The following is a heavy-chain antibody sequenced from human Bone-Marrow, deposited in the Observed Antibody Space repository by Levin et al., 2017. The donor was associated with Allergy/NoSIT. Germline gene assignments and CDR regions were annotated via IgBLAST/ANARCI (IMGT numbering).Heavy chain of an antibody. CDR1: GFAFSSYN. D-gene: IGHD2-2*01. Sequence: GGSLRLSCAASGFAFSSYNMNWVRQAPGKGLEWVSSIDATSSYIYYADSMKGRFTISRDNAKNSLYLQMNSLRAEDTAVYYCARDPNYCTITTCYCDYWGQGTLVTVSS. J-gene: IGHJ4*02. CDR2: IDATSSYI. CDR3: ARDPNYCTITTCYCDY. V-gene: IGHV3-21*01.